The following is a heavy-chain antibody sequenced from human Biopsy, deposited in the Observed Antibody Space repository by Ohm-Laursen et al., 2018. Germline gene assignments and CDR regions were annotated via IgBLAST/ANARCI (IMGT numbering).Heavy chain of an antibody. CDR1: GYTFTAFS. CDR2: INPKSGDT. J-gene: IGHJ2*01. Sequence: ASVKVSCRTSGYTFTAFSVHWLRQAPGQGLEWMGWINPKSGDTDYPQNFQGRVSMTRDTSISTAYMDLSRLRSDDTAVYYCARGRRHCSGTCSRWYFDLWGRGTLVTVSS. CDR3: ARGRRHCSGTCSRWYFDL. D-gene: IGHD2-2*01. V-gene: IGHV1-2*02.